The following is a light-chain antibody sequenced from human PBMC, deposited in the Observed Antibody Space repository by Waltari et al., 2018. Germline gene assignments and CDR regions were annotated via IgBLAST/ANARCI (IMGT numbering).Light chain of an antibody. J-gene: IGKJ4*01. CDR1: QSIDNY. V-gene: IGKV3-11*01. CDR3: HQRSNWPLT. CDR2: DAS. Sequence: EIVLTQSPATLSLSPGEGATLSCRASQSIDNYLAWYQQKPGQVPRLLIYDASNRATGIPARFSGSRSGADFTLIISSLEPEDFAVYYCHQRSNWPLTFGGGTKVEIK.